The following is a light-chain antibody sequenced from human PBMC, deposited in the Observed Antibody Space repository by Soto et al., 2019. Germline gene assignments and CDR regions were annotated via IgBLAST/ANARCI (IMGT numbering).Light chain of an antibody. CDR3: SSYTTSSSYV. V-gene: IGLV2-14*01. CDR2: DVT. CDR1: SSDFGGDIY. Sequence: QSVLTQPASVSGSPGQSITISCTGTSSDFGGDIYVSWYQQHPGQAPKLMIYDVTSRPSGVSYRFSGSKSGNTASLTISRLQAEDEADYYCSSYTTSSSYVFGTGTKVTVL. J-gene: IGLJ1*01.